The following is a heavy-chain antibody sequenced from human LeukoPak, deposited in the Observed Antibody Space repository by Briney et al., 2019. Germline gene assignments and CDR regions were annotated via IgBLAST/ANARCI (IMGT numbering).Heavy chain of an antibody. J-gene: IGHJ3*02. CDR2: ISSSSSYI. CDR3: ARDSTPHAFDI. V-gene: IGHV3-21*01. Sequence: GGSLRLSCAASGFTFSSYSMNWVRQAPGKGLEWVSSISSSSSYIYYADSVKGRFTISRDNAKNSLYLQMNSLRAEDTAVYYCARDSTPHAFDIWGQGTMVTVSS. CDR1: GFTFSSYS.